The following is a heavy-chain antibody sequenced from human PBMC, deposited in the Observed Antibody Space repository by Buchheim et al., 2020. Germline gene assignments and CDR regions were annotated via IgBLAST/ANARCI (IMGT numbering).Heavy chain of an antibody. CDR3: ARDRSTSPARTWSSTES. V-gene: IGHV4-4*02. Sequence: QVQLQESGPGLVKPSETLSLTCAVSGGSISSYNWWNWVRQPPGEGLEWIGEVFHSGSTHYNPSLKSRVTISVDTSKNQLSLKLTSVTAADTAVYYCARDRSTSPARTWSSTESWGQGTL. CDR2: VFHSGST. J-gene: IGHJ5*02. CDR1: GGSISSYNW. D-gene: IGHD2-2*01.